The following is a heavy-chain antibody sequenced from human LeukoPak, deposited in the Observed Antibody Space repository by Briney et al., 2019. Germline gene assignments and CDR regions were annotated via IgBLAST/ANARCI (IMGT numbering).Heavy chain of an antibody. CDR3: AATSAWRIDF. CDR2: INQGGSGQ. Sequence: GGSLRLSCAASGLTFSDHWMGWVRQAPRKGLEWVANINQGGSGQFYVDSVKGRFIISRDNTENSLYLQMNSLRAEDTALYYCAATSAWRIDFWGRGTLVTVSS. CDR1: GLTFSDHW. V-gene: IGHV3-7*02. J-gene: IGHJ4*02. D-gene: IGHD3-3*01.